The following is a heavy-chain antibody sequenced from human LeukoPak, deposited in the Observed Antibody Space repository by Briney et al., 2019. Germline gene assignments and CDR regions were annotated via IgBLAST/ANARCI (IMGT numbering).Heavy chain of an antibody. D-gene: IGHD3-22*01. CDR1: RYKFANFW. J-gene: IGHJ4*02. CDR3: ARREYYYDSSGYYEYYFDY. CDR2: IYPGDSDI. V-gene: IGHV5-51*01. Sequence: GESLKISCQGSRYKFANFWIGWVRQTPGKGLEWMGIIYPGDSDIRYSPSFQGQVTISADKSISTAYLQWSSLKASDTAMYYCARREYYYDSSGYYEYYFDYWGQGTLVTVSS.